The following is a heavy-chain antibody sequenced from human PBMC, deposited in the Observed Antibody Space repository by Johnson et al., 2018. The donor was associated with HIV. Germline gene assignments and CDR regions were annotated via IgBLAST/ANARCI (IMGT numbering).Heavy chain of an antibody. CDR2: ISSSGRTI. J-gene: IGHJ3*02. Sequence: QMLLVESGGGVVKPGGSLRLSCAASGFIFSDYYMTWIRQAPGKGLESITYISSSGRTIYYADSVKGRFTMSRDNAKKSLYLQMNSLGAEDTAGYYCAREEGTDILTRGDAFDSWGQGTMVTVSS. D-gene: IGHD3-9*01. CDR1: GFIFSDYY. V-gene: IGHV3-11*04. CDR3: AREEGTDILTRGDAFDS.